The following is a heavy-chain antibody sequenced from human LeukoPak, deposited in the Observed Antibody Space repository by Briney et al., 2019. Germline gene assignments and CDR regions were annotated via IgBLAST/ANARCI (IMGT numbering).Heavy chain of an antibody. Sequence: SETLSLTCAVSGGSISSSNWWSWVRQPPGKGLEWIGEIYHSGSTNYNPSLKSRVTISVDKSKNQFSLKLSSVTAADTAVYYCARLGIAAAGLLFDYWGQGTLVTVSS. J-gene: IGHJ4*02. CDR2: IYHSGST. V-gene: IGHV4-4*02. CDR3: ARLGIAAAGLLFDY. D-gene: IGHD6-13*01. CDR1: GGSISSSNW.